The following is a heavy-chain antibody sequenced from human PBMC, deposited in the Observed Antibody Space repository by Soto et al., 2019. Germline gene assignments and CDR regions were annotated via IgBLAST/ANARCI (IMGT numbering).Heavy chain of an antibody. Sequence: GGSLRLSCAVSGFTFNSHWMHWVRQAPGKGLVWVSRINNDGSTTTYADSVKGRFTISRDNVKNTLYLQMNSLRAEDTAVYYCARVGFSYSYGWPFAYWGQGSLVTVSS. CDR2: INNDGSTT. J-gene: IGHJ4*02. CDR3: ARVGFSYSYGWPFAY. D-gene: IGHD6-19*01. CDR1: GFTFNSHW. V-gene: IGHV3-74*01.